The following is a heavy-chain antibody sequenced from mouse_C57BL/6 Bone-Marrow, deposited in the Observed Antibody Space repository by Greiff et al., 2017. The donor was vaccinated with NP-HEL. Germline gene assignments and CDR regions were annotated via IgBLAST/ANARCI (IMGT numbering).Heavy chain of an antibody. CDR3: DKKGAVVARNYAMDY. D-gene: IGHD1-1*01. CDR2: IWRGGST. J-gene: IGHJ4*01. Sequence: VQLQESGPGLVQPSQSLSITCTVSGFSLTSYGVHWVRQSPGKGLEWLGVIWRGGSTDYNAAFMSRLSNTKDKSKSQIFFKMNILQAYATAIYARDKKGAVVARNYAMDYWGQGNSVTVSS. V-gene: IGHV2-5*01. CDR1: GFSLTSYG.